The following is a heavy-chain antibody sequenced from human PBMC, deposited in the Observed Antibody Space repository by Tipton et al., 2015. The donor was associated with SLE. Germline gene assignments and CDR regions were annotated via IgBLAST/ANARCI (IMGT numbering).Heavy chain of an antibody. CDR1: GGSISSHY. CDR2: IYTSGST. D-gene: IGHD2-15*01. Sequence: GLVKPSETLSLTCTVSGGSISSHYWSWIRQPPGKGLEWIGRIYTSGSTNYNPSLKSRVTISVDTSKNQFSLKLRSVTAADTAVYYCAGAWQGYCSGGTCYVLDYWGQGTLVTVSS. J-gene: IGHJ4*02. CDR3: AGAWQGYCSGGTCYVLDY. V-gene: IGHV4-4*07.